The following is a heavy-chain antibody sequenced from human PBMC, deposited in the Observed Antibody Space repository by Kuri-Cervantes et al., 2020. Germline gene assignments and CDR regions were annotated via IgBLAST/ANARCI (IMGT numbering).Heavy chain of an antibody. V-gene: IGHV2-5*02. D-gene: IGHD5-18*01. J-gene: IGHJ4*02. Sequence: SGPTLVKPTQSHTLNGTFSGFSRSTSEVGLGWIRQPPGKSLEWHALIYWDNDKRYSPSLKSSLTITKDTSKNQVVLTMTNMDTVDTATFYCAHSQYSYVYRYFDDWGQGTLVTVSS. CDR3: AHSQYSYVYRYFDD. CDR1: GFSRSTSEVG. CDR2: IYWDNDK.